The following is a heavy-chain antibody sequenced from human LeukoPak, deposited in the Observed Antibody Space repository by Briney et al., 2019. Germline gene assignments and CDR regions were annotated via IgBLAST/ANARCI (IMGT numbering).Heavy chain of an antibody. CDR3: ARILAPDYYGSEDYYYYGMDV. CDR2: IYGGGGT. J-gene: IGHJ6*02. Sequence: GGSLRLSCAASGFTVSSNYMNWVRQAPGKGLEWVSLIYGGGGTFYADSVRGRFTISGDSSKNTLYLQMNSLRAEDTALYYCARILAPDYYGSEDYYYYGMDVWGQGTTVTVSS. D-gene: IGHD3-10*01. CDR1: GFTVSSNY. V-gene: IGHV3-53*05.